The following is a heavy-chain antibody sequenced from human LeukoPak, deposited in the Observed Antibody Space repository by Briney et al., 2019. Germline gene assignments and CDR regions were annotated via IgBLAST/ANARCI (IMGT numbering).Heavy chain of an antibody. CDR1: GYTFPSYF. J-gene: IGHJ5*02. V-gene: IGHV1-46*01. CDR2: INPTGGST. Sequence: ASVKVSCKASGYTFPSYFMHWVRQAPGQGLEWMGIINPTGGSTTYAQKFQGRVTMTRDTSTGTVYMELSSLRSEDTAVYYCARDPCSGGSCYNWFDPWGQGTLVTVSS. D-gene: IGHD2-15*01. CDR3: ARDPCSGGSCYNWFDP.